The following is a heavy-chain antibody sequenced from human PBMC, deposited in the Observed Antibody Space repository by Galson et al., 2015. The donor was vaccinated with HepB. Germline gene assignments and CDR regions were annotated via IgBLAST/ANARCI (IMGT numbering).Heavy chain of an antibody. CDR2: VRGSGTGT. J-gene: IGHJ4*02. D-gene: IGHD3-16*01. CDR1: GFTFYVYT. V-gene: IGHV3-23*01. Sequence: SLRLSCAASGFTFYVYTMNWVRQAPGKGLEWVSAVRGSGTGTWYADSVKGRFTISRDDSKNTVFLQMNGLRAEDTAIYYCAKDSGFGGEDYWGQGVLVTVSS. CDR3: AKDSGFGGEDY.